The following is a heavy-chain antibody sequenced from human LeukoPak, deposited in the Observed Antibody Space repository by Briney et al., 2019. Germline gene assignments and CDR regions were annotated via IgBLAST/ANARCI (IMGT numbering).Heavy chain of an antibody. D-gene: IGHD1-26*01. CDR1: GGSIDITNY. V-gene: IGHV4-4*02. Sequence: PSGTLSLTCGVSGGSIDITNYWSWVRQAPGKGLEWIGEIAHGGTTNYNPSLRSRVAMSFDRANNQFSLSLTSVTAADTAVYYCTREDRPYCPFAYWGQGVLVTVSS. CDR2: IAHGGTT. J-gene: IGHJ4*02. CDR3: TREDRPYCPFAY.